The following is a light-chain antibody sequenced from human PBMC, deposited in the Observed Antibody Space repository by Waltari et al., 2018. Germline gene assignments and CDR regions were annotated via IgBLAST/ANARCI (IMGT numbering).Light chain of an antibody. V-gene: IGKV1-5*03. CDR3: QQYGSLRA. CDR2: KAS. CDR1: QSISRW. J-gene: IGKJ1*01. Sequence: DIQMTQSPTTLSAFLGDRVTITCRSSQSISRWLAWYQQKPGKAPKPRIQKASNLERGVPSRFSGSGSGTEFTLTISSLQPDDFATYYCQQYGSLRAFGQGTKVDIK.